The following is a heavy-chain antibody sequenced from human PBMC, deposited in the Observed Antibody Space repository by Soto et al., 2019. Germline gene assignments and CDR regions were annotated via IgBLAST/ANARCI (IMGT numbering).Heavy chain of an antibody. CDR2: ISSSTSHT. Sequence: GGSLRLSCAVSGLTFSDYYMTWIRQAPGKGLEWVSYISSSTSHTNYTDSVKGRFTISRDNSKNTLYLQMNSLRAEDTAVYYCAREGSAYYEFWSGYYYYYGMDVWGQATTVSVAS. CDR1: GLTFSDYY. D-gene: IGHD3-3*01. CDR3: AREGSAYYEFWSGYYYYYGMDV. V-gene: IGHV3-11*05. J-gene: IGHJ6*02.